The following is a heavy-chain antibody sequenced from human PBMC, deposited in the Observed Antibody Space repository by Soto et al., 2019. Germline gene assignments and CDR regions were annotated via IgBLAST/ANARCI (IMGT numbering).Heavy chain of an antibody. J-gene: IGHJ4*02. V-gene: IGHV3-33*01. CDR2: IWYDGSNK. D-gene: IGHD2-15*01. Sequence: GGSLRLSCAASGFTFRSYGMHWVRQAPGKGLEWVAVIWYDGSNKYYADSVKGRFTISRDNSKNTLYLQMNSLRAEDTAVYYYARDGYCSGGSCYSVPVFDYWGQGTLVSVSS. CDR1: GFTFRSYG. CDR3: ARDGYCSGGSCYSVPVFDY.